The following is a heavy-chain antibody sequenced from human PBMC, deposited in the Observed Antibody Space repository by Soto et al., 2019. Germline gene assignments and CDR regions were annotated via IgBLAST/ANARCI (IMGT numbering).Heavy chain of an antibody. CDR1: GFPFSSFA. J-gene: IGHJ6*02. CDR3: ARDGNSGYNWDYYYGMDV. CDR2: ISYDGSNT. Sequence: GGSLRLSCGASGFPFSSFAMHWVRQAPGKGLECVAVISYDGSNTFYADSVKGRFIISRDNSKNMLYLQMNSLRAEDTALYYCARDGNSGYNWDYYYGMDVWGQGTTVTVSS. D-gene: IGHD5-12*01. V-gene: IGHV3-30-3*01.